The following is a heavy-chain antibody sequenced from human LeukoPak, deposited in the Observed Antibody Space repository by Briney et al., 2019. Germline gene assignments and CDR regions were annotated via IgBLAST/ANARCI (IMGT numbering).Heavy chain of an antibody. V-gene: IGHV1-8*01. Sequence: ASVKVSCKASGYTFTNYDINWVRQATGQGLEWMGWMNPKSNNTGYAQKFQGRVTMTRDTSTSTVYMELSSLRSEDTAVYYCARGYSYGQGWFDPWGQGTLVTVSS. CDR3: ARGYSYGQGWFDP. CDR1: GYTFTNYD. CDR2: MNPKSNNT. J-gene: IGHJ5*02. D-gene: IGHD5-18*01.